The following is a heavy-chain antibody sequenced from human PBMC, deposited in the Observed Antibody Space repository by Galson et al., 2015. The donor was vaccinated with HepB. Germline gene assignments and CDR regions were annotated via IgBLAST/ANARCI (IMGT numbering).Heavy chain of an antibody. V-gene: IGHV3-74*01. CDR1: GFTFSSYW. D-gene: IGHD4-11*01. Sequence: SLRLSCAASGFTFSSYWMHWVRQAPGKGLVWVSRINSDGSSTYYADSVKGRFTISRDNAKNTLYLQMNSLRAEDTAVYYCARGPYYSNYVGAHDYWGQGTLVTVSS. CDR3: ARGPYYSNYVGAHDY. CDR2: INSDGSST. J-gene: IGHJ4*02.